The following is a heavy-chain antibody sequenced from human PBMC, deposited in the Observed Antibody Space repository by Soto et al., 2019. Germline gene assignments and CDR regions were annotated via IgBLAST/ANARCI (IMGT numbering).Heavy chain of an antibody. V-gene: IGHV1-18*01. Sequence: ASVKVSCKTSGYTFTNYDITWVRQAPGQGPEWMGWIRGNSGETNFAQSVRGRVTMTTDTSTSTAYMELSSLRSEDTAVYYCGRNLEPQKLWLQFGYYIGLWGKGTTVTVSS. CDR1: GYTFTNYD. CDR2: IRGNSGET. D-gene: IGHD5-18*01. CDR3: GRNLEPQKLWLQFGYYIGL. J-gene: IGHJ6*03.